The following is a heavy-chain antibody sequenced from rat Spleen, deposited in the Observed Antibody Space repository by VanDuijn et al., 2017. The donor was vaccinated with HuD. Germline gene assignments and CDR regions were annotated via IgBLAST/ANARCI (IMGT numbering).Heavy chain of an antibody. Sequence: EVQLVESGGGLVQPGRSLKLSCAASGFTFSNYYMAWVRQAPTKGLEWVAYISTGGGSTYYRDSVKGRFTISRDNAKSTLYLQMDSLRSEDTATYYCTTAGVHYFDYWGQGVMVTVSS. V-gene: IGHV5-27*01. CDR3: TTAGVHYFDY. CDR2: ISTGGGST. D-gene: IGHD4-3*01. J-gene: IGHJ2*01. CDR1: GFTFSNYY.